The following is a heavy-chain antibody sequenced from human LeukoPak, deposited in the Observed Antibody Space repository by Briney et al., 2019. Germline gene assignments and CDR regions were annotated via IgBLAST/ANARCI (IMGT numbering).Heavy chain of an antibody. J-gene: IGHJ4*02. D-gene: IGHD3-10*01. CDR3: ARTGYSPWRGVIAFVY. CDR2: INHRGST. V-gene: IGHV4-34*01. CDR1: GGSFSGYY. Sequence: SETLSLTCAVYGGSFSGYYWSWIRQPPGKGLEWIGEINHRGSTNYNPSLKSRVTISVDTSKNQFSLKLSSVTAADTAVYYCARTGYSPWRGVIAFVYWGQGTLVTVSS.